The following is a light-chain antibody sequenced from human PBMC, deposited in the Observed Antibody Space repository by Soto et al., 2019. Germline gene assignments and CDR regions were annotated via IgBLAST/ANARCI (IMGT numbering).Light chain of an antibody. CDR2: GVT. V-gene: IGLV2-14*03. CDR3: TSYTTSPTLL. J-gene: IGLJ2*01. Sequence: QSVLTQPASVSGSPGQSITISCTGTSSDVGAYDYVSWYQHHPGKAPKLMIYGVTDRPSGVSNRFSGSKSGNTASLTISGLQAEDEADYYCTSYTTSPTLLFGGGTKLTVL. CDR1: SSDVGAYDY.